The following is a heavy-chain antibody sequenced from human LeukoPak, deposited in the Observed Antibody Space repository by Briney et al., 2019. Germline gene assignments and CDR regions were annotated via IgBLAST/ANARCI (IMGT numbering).Heavy chain of an antibody. Sequence: GASVNVSCKASGFIFTDYYIHWVRQAPGQGLEWMGWINPTSGGTNFAQRFQGRVTMTRDTSTSTVYMELSSLRSEDTAVYYCAADSGYCSGGSCYPYYYYYGMDVWGQGTTVTVSS. D-gene: IGHD2-15*01. CDR2: INPTSGGT. CDR1: GFIFTDYY. V-gene: IGHV1-2*02. J-gene: IGHJ6*02. CDR3: AADSGYCSGGSCYPYYYYYGMDV.